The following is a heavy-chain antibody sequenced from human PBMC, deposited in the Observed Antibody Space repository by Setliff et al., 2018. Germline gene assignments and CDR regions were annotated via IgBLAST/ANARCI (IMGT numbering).Heavy chain of an antibody. V-gene: IGHV4-38-2*02. CDR3: ARGGSNSGWYGFFDF. Sequence: SETLSLTCTVSGYSISSGYIWGWIRQPPGKGLEWVGNIGHTGSINYNPSLKSRLTISRDTSKNQVSLKLNSVTAADTAVYYCARGGSNSGWYGFFDFWGQGAQVTVSS. CDR1: GYSISSGYI. CDR2: IGHTGSI. D-gene: IGHD6-19*01. J-gene: IGHJ4*02.